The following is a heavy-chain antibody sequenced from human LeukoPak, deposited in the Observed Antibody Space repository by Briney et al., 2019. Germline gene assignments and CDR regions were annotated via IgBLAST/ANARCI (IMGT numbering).Heavy chain of an antibody. D-gene: IGHD3-22*01. CDR3: ARARTYYYDSSGYY. J-gene: IGHJ4*02. Sequence: GGSLRLSCAASGFTFSDCYMSWIRQAPGKGLEWVSYISSSGSTIYYADSVKGRFTISRDNAKNSLYLQMNSLRAEDTAVYYCARARTYYYDSSGYYWGQGTLVTVSS. CDR1: GFTFSDCY. V-gene: IGHV3-11*01. CDR2: ISSSGSTI.